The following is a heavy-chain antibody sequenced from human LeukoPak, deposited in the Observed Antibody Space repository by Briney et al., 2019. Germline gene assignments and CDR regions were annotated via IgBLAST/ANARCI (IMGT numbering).Heavy chain of an antibody. CDR1: GYSFSSYW. D-gene: IGHD2-8*01. V-gene: IGHV5-51*01. CDR3: ATIMVYAKAPGNDAFDI. Sequence: GESLKISCKGSGYSFSSYWIGWVRQMPGKGLEWMGIIYPGDSDTRYSPSFQGQVTMSVDKSISSACLQWSSLKASDTAMYYCATIMVYAKAPGNDAFDIWGQGTMVTVSS. CDR2: IYPGDSDT. J-gene: IGHJ3*02.